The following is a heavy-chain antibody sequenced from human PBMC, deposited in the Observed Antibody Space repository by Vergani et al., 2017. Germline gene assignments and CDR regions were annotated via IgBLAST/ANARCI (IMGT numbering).Heavy chain of an antibody. CDR3: AKALYGSGSYYLYYFDY. J-gene: IGHJ4*02. D-gene: IGHD3-10*01. CDR1: GFTFSSYA. Sequence: EVQLVESGGGLVQPGGSLRLSCAASGFTFSSYAMSWVRQAPGKGLEWVSAISGSGGSTDYADSVKGRFTISRDNSKNTLYLQMNSLRAEDTAVYYCAKALYGSGSYYLYYFDYWGQGTLVTVSS. CDR2: ISGSGGST. V-gene: IGHV3-23*04.